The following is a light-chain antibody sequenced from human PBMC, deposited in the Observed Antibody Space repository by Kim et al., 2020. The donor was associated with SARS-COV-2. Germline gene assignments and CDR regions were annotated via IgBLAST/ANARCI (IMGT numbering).Light chain of an antibody. CDR2: EDD. Sequence: VSPGQTASIPGSGDKLGDRYACWYQQRPGQSPVLVIYEDDKRPSGIPERFSGSNSGNTATLTISGTQAMDEADYYCQAWDTATHVVFGGGTQLTVL. V-gene: IGLV3-1*01. J-gene: IGLJ2*01. CDR1: KLGDRY. CDR3: QAWDTATHVV.